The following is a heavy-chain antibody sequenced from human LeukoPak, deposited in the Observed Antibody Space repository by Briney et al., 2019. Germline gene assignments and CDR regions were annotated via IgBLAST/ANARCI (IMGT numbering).Heavy chain of an antibody. CDR1: GDSVSSNSAA. CDR3: ARSHMVRGVVYNWFDP. Sequence: SQTLSLTCAISGDSVSSNSAAWNWIRQSPSRGLEWLGRTYHRSKWYNDYAVSVKSRITINPDTSKNQFSLQLNSVTPEDTAVYYCARSHMVRGVVYNWFDPWGQGTLVTVSS. D-gene: IGHD3-10*01. CDR2: TYHRSKWYN. V-gene: IGHV6-1*01. J-gene: IGHJ5*02.